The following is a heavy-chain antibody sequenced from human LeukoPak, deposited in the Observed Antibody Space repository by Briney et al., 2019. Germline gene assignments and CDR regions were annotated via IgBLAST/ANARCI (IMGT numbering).Heavy chain of an antibody. V-gene: IGHV3-23*01. CDR3: AKPLSRFPCRDLDS. J-gene: IGHJ5*01. D-gene: IGHD3-16*01. Sequence: PRGSLRLSCAASGFTSSNSSMNCVRQVPRRGMEWVSVISDGGEVRFYTDSVKGRFTISKDNSNNTLYLQMNGLRVEDTALNNCAKPLSRFPCRDLDSWGHRTQWTVSS. CDR1: GFTSSNSS. CDR2: ISDGGEVR.